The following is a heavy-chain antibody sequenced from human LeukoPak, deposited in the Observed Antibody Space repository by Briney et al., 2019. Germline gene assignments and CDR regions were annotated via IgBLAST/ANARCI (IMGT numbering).Heavy chain of an antibody. CDR1: GGSISSYC. Sequence: PSETPSLACTVSGGSISSYCWSWIRQPPGKGLEWIGYIYYSGSTNYNPSLKSRVTISVDTSKNQFSLKLSSVTAADTAVYYCASITPKDYGGTSLLYFDLWGRARHVGVSS. CDR3: ASITPKDYGGTSLLYFDL. D-gene: IGHD4-23*01. CDR2: IYYSGST. V-gene: IGHV4-59*01. J-gene: IGHJ2*01.